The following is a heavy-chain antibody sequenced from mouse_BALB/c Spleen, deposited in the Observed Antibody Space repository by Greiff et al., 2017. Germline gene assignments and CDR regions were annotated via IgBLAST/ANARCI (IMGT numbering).Heavy chain of an antibody. CDR1: GFSLSTSGMG. V-gene: IGHV8-8*01. Sequence: QVTLKVSGPGILQPSQTLSLTCSFSGFSLSTSGMGVGWIRQPSGKGLEWLAHIWWDDDKRYNPALKSRLTISKDTSSNQVFLKIASVDTADTATYYCARIGYYGSSYRFAYWGQGTLVTVSA. CDR2: IWWDDDK. CDR3: ARIGYYGSSYRFAY. J-gene: IGHJ3*01. D-gene: IGHD1-1*01.